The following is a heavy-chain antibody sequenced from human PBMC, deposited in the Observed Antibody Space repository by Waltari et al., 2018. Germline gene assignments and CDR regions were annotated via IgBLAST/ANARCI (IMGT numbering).Heavy chain of an antibody. D-gene: IGHD2-2*02. Sequence: QVQLVQSGAEVKKPEASVKVSCKASGYTFTGYYMHWVRQAPGQGLEWMGWINPNSGGTNYAQMFQGRVTMTRDTSISTAYMELSRLRSDDTAVYYCARDYCSSTSCYITNWFDPWGQGTLVTVSS. V-gene: IGHV1-2*02. CDR2: INPNSGGT. J-gene: IGHJ5*02. CDR1: GYTFTGYY. CDR3: ARDYCSSTSCYITNWFDP.